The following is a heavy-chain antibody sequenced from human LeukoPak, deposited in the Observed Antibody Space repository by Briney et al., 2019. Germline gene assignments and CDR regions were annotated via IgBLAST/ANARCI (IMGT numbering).Heavy chain of an antibody. J-gene: IGHJ3*02. CDR1: GFTFSDYC. CDR2: ISSSGSTI. V-gene: IGHV3-11*01. D-gene: IGHD3-22*01. CDR3: ARDYYDSSGYYYHLGGFDI. Sequence: GGSLRLSCAASGFTFSDYCMSWIRQAPGKGLEWLSYISSSGSTIHYADSVKGRFTISRDNAKNSLYLQMNSLRAEDTAVYYCARDYYDSSGYYYHLGGFDIWGQGTMVTVSS.